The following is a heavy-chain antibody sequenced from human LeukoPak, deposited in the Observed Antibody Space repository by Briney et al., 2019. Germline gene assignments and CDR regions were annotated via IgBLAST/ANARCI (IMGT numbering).Heavy chain of an antibody. D-gene: IGHD3-10*01. CDR1: GFTFSSYG. J-gene: IGHJ4*02. Sequence: GGSLRLSCAASGFTFSSYGMHWVRQAPGKGLEWVAFIRYDGSNKYYADSVKGRFTISRDNSKTTLYLQMNSLRAEDTAVYYCAKLATYYYGSGSYIASDWGQGTLVTVSS. CDR2: IRYDGSNK. V-gene: IGHV3-30*02. CDR3: AKLATYYYGSGSYIASD.